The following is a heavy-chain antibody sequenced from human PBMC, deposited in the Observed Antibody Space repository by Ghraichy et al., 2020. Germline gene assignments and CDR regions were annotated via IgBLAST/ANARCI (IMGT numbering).Heavy chain of an antibody. D-gene: IGHD3-10*01. Sequence: GAIIPGFGTTNYAQKFQGRVTITADKSTSTVFMDLSGLRFEDTAVYYCARRSDYYVSGSYYFFDYWGQGTLVTVSS. J-gene: IGHJ4*02. V-gene: IGHV1-69*06. CDR3: ARRSDYYVSGSYYFFDY. CDR2: IIPGFGTT.